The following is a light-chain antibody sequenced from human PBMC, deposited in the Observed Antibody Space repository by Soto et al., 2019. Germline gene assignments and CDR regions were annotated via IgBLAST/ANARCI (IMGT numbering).Light chain of an antibody. CDR3: QQSYSIRWT. CDR2: RAS. Sequence: DIQMTQSPSSLSASVGYRFTISCRASQSISTYVNWYQQKPCTAPRLLIYRASSVKSGVPPRFSGSGSGTDFTLTISSLQPEDFATYYCQQSYSIRWTFGQGTKVDI. CDR1: QSISTY. V-gene: IGKV1-39*01. J-gene: IGKJ1*01.